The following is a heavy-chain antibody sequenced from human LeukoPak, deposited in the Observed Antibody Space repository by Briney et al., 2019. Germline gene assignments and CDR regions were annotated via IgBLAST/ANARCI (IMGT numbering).Heavy chain of an antibody. D-gene: IGHD3-10*01. CDR1: GGSISSSSYY. Sequence: SETLFLTCTVSGGSISSSSYYWGWIRQPPGKGLEWIGSIYYSGSTYYNPSLKSRVTISVDTSKNQFSLKLSSVTAADTAVYYCASRSMVRELVDYWGQGTLVTVSS. V-gene: IGHV4-39*01. CDR2: IYYSGST. J-gene: IGHJ4*02. CDR3: ASRSMVRELVDY.